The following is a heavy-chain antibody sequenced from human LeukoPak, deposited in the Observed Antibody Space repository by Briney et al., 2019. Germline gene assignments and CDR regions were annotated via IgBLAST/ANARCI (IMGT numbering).Heavy chain of an antibody. J-gene: IGHJ6*03. V-gene: IGHV4-4*09. CDR2: IYTSGST. CDR1: GGSISSYY. Sequence: SETLSLTCTVSGGSISSYYWSWIRQPPGKGLEWIGYIYTSGSTNYNPSLKSRVTISVDTSKTQFSLKLSSVTAADTAVYYCARGTFYYYYYMYVWGKGTTVTVSS. D-gene: IGHD3-16*01. CDR3: ARGTFYYYYYMYV.